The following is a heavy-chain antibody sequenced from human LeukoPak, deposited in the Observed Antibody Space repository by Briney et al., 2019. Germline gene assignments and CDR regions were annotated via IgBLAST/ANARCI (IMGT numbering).Heavy chain of an antibody. CDR3: ARADIAATGTPFDY. D-gene: IGHD6-13*01. J-gene: IGHJ4*02. Sequence: SETLSLTCAVYGGSFSGYYWSWTRQPPGKGLEWIGEVNHSGSTTYNPSLKSRVTISVDTSKNQFSLKLSSVTAADTAVYYCARADIAATGTPFDYWGQGTQVTVSS. CDR2: VNHSGST. V-gene: IGHV4-34*01. CDR1: GGSFSGYY.